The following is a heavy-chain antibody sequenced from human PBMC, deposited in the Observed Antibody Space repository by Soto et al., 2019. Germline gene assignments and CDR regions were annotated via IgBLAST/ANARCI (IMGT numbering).Heavy chain of an antibody. CDR1: GGSITSSSHY. J-gene: IGHJ4*02. V-gene: IGHV4-39*07. D-gene: IGHD1-26*01. CDR2: FYYDGNT. Sequence: SETLSHTCTVSGGSITSSSHYWGWIRQPPGKGLECIGNFYYDGNTYYNPSLKSRVTISLDTSKNQFSLKLSSVTAADTAVYYCARRYGGNFDYWGQGTLVTVS. CDR3: ARRYGGNFDY.